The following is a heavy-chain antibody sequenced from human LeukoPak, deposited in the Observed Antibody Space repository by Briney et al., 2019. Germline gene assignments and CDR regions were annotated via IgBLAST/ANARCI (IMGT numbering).Heavy chain of an antibody. Sequence: GGSLRLSCAASGFTFSSYGMHWVRQAPGKGLEWVTFIEYDGSYKYYADSVKGRFTISRDDSENTLYLQMNSLRAEDTAVYYCTGNYYGSGSYADFDYWGQGTLVTVSS. CDR1: GFTFSSYG. D-gene: IGHD3-10*01. CDR3: TGNYYGSGSYADFDY. CDR2: IEYDGSYK. V-gene: IGHV3-30*19. J-gene: IGHJ4*02.